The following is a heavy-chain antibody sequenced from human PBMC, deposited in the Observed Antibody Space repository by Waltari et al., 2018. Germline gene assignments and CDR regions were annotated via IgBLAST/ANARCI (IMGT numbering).Heavy chain of an antibody. Sequence: QRQLQESGPGLVKPSETLSLTCTASGGSIDISTHYLCWIRQAPGKGLEWIGSVFHSGTTYYNPSLQSRVTISVDTSKNQFSLRLSSVTAADTAVYYCARHVAYLRGYSYDGLNWYFDLWGRGTLITVSS. V-gene: IGHV4-39*01. CDR3: ARHVAYLRGYSYDGLNWYFDL. CDR1: GGSIDISTHY. J-gene: IGHJ2*01. D-gene: IGHD5-18*01. CDR2: VFHSGTT.